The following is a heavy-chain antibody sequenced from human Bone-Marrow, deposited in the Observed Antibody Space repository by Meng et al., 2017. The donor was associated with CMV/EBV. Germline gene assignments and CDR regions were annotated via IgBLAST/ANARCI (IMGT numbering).Heavy chain of an antibody. J-gene: IGHJ6*02. D-gene: IGHD6-13*01. V-gene: IGHV3-9*03. CDR1: GFTFSSYA. CDR3: VKDKGSSWYWHYGMDV. CDR2: ISWNSGSI. Sequence: GGSLRLSCAASGFTFSSYAMSWVRQAPGKGLEWVSGISWNSGSIGYADSVKGRFTISRDNAKNSLYLQMNSLRAEDMALYYCVKDKGSSWYWHYGMDVWGQGTTVTVSS.